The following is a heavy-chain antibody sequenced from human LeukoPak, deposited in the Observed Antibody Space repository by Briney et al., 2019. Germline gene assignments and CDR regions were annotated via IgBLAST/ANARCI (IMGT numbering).Heavy chain of an antibody. V-gene: IGHV4-4*07. CDR1: GGSISSYY. Sequence: SETLSLTCTVSGGSISSYYWSWIRQPAGKGLEWIGRIYTSGSTNYNPSLKSRVTMSVDTSKNQSSLKLSSVTAADTAVYYCAREVAVAGRGWFDPWGQGTLVTVSS. D-gene: IGHD6-19*01. CDR2: IYTSGST. CDR3: AREVAVAGRGWFDP. J-gene: IGHJ5*02.